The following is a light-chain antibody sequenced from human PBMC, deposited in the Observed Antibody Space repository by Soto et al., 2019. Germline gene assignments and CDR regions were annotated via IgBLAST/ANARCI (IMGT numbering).Light chain of an antibody. CDR3: QQYGTSPLT. CDR1: QSVNNDY. V-gene: IGKV3-20*01. J-gene: IGKJ4*01. CDR2: GAS. Sequence: ETVLTQSPGTLSLSPGERATLSCRASQSVNNDYLAWYQQRPGLAPRLLIFGASGRATGIPDGFSGSGSGTDFTLTISRLEPEDFAIYYRQQYGTSPLTFGGGTKVDIK.